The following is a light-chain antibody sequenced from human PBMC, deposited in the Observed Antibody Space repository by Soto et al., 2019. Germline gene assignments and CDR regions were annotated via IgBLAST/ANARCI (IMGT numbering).Light chain of an antibody. V-gene: IGLV3-1*01. Sequence: SYELTQPPSVSVSPGQTASITCSGDKLGDKYACWYQQKPGQSPVLVIYQDSKRPSGIPERFSGSNSGNTATLTISGTQAMDEADYCCQAWDSSFVVFGGGTQLTV. CDR3: QAWDSSFVV. CDR1: KLGDKY. J-gene: IGLJ2*01. CDR2: QDS.